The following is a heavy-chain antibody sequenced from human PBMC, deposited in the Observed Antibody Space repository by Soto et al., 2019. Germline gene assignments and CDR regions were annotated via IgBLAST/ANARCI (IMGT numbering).Heavy chain of an antibody. CDR1: CYTFTSYG. J-gene: IGHJ4*02. CDR2: IRAYNGNT. CDR3: ARGLPPEDY. V-gene: IGHV1-18*01. Sequence: QVQLVQSGAAVKKPGASVKVSWKASCYTFTSYGISWVRQAPGQGLEWMGWIRAYNGNTNYAQKLQGRVTMTPDTSTSTAYIELRSVRSNDTAVDYCARGLPPEDYWGQGTLVTVSS.